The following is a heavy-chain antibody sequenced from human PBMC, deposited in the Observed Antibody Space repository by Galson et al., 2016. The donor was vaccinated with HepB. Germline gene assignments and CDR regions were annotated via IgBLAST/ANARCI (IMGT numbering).Heavy chain of an antibody. CDR1: GFSFNKYH. D-gene: IGHD1-14*01. V-gene: IGHV3-48*03. J-gene: IGHJ4*02. CDR3: AGDSGRTGAWDF. CDR2: IGSSGRRI. Sequence: SLRLSCAASGFSFNKYHMNWARQAPGKGLEWVAYIGSSGRRIFYRDSVKGRFTISRDNAPNSLYLDLSDLRAEDSAVYYCAGDSGRTGAWDFWGQGTLVTVSS.